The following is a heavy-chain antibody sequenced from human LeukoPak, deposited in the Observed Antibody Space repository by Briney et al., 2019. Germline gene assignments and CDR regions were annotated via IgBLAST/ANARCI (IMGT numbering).Heavy chain of an antibody. J-gene: IGHJ4*02. D-gene: IGHD6-13*01. CDR1: GFTFSSYG. CDR2: IWYDGSNK. V-gene: IGHV3-33*01. Sequence: PGGSLRLSCAASGFTFSSYGMHWVRQAPGKGLEWVAVIWYDGSNKYYADSVKGRFTISRDNSKNTLYLQMNSLRAEDTAVYYCARDDPSQSSSWGDYWGQGTLVTVSS. CDR3: ARDDPSQSSSWGDY.